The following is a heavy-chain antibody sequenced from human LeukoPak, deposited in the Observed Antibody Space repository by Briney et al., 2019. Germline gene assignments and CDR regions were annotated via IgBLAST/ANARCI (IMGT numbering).Heavy chain of an antibody. Sequence: PGGSLRLSCAASGFTFSSYGMHRVRQAPGKGLEWVAVIWYDGSNKYYADSVKGRFTISRDNSKNTLYLQMNSLRAEDTAVYYCVREAQYYYDSSGYYSHWGQGTLVTVSS. CDR2: IWYDGSNK. CDR1: GFTFSSYG. J-gene: IGHJ4*02. D-gene: IGHD3-22*01. V-gene: IGHV3-33*01. CDR3: VREAQYYYDSSGYYSH.